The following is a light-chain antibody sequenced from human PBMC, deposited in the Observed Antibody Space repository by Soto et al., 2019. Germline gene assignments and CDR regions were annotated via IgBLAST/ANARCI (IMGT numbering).Light chain of an antibody. CDR1: QSVSSI. CDR2: VAS. V-gene: IGKV3-15*01. Sequence: EIVMTQSPATLSVSPGERATLSCRASQSVSSILAWYQQKPGQAPRLLIYVASTRATGIPARFSGSGSGAEFTLTISSLQSEDFAVYYCQQYDFWPRTFGQGTKVDIK. CDR3: QQYDFWPRT. J-gene: IGKJ1*01.